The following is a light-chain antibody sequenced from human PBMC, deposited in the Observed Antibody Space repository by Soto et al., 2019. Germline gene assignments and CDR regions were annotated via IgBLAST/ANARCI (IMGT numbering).Light chain of an antibody. Sequence: DIQMTQSPSTLSASVGETATITCRASQTINNELAWYQQKPGQVPSLLIHTASNLESGVSARFNGSGSGTEFTLTVSSLQSDDSGTYYCQQYNSYPLTFGGGTKVDIK. CDR3: QQYNSYPLT. CDR1: QTINNE. V-gene: IGKV1-5*03. CDR2: TAS. J-gene: IGKJ4*01.